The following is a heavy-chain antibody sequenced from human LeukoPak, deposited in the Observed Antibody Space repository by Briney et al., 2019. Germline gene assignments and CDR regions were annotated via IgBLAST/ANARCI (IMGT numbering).Heavy chain of an antibody. CDR3: ARLIAGKLTTVTTTYYFDY. Sequence: SETLSLTCAVYGGSFSGYYWSWIRQPPGKGLEWIGEINLSGSTNYNPSLKSRVTISVDTSKNQFSLKLSSVTAADTAVYYCARLIAGKLTTVTTTYYFDYWGQGTLVTVSS. D-gene: IGHD4-17*01. CDR1: GGSFSGYY. V-gene: IGHV4-34*01. CDR2: INLSGST. J-gene: IGHJ4*02.